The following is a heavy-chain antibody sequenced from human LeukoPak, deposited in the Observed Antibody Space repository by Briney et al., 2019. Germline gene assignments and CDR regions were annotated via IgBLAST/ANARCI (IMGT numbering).Heavy chain of an antibody. CDR1: GFIFTKYP. J-gene: IGHJ6*02. Sequence: AGGSLRLSCAASGFIFTKYPIHWVRQTPDKGLECVAIMSYDGNTKYYANSVRGRFIVSRDNAKNSLYLQMNSLRAEDTAVYYCARSWIQLSYMDVWGQGTTVTVSS. CDR2: MSYDGNTK. V-gene: IGHV3-30*07. CDR3: ARSWIQLSYMDV. D-gene: IGHD5-18*01.